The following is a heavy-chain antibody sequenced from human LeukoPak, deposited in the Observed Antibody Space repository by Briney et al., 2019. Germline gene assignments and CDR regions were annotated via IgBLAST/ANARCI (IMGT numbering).Heavy chain of an antibody. CDR1: GYTFTSYY. Sequence: ASVKVSCKASGYTFTSYYMHWVRQAPGQGLEWMGIINPSGGSTSYAQKFQGRVTMTRDTSISTAYMELSWLRSDDTAVYYCAVNYVYGDHAHRNPGAYYYMDVWGKGTTVTVSS. J-gene: IGHJ6*03. V-gene: IGHV1-46*01. D-gene: IGHD4/OR15-4a*01. CDR3: AVNYVYGDHAHRNPGAYYYMDV. CDR2: INPSGGST.